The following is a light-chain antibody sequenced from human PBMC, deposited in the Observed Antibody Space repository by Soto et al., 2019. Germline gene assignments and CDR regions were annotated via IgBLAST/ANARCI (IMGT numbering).Light chain of an antibody. J-gene: IGKJ4*01. CDR3: QQRNSWPFT. V-gene: IGKV3-11*01. CDR1: QSISSY. CDR2: DAS. Sequence: EIVLTQSPATLSSSPGDRATLTCRASQSISSYLAWYQQKPGQAPRLLIYDASNRATGIPARFSGSGSGTDFTLTISSLEPEDFAGYYCQQRNSWPFTFGGGTKVEIK.